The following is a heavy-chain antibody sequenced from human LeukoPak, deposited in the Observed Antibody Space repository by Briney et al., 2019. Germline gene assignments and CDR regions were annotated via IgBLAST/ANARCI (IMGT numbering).Heavy chain of an antibody. D-gene: IGHD3-22*01. Sequence: SQTLSLTCAISGXSVSSSSAAWNWIRQSPSRGLEWLGRTYYRSKWFNNYVSSVQSRITINPDTSKNQFSLQMKSVTPEDTAVYYCARAKYHYDGSGYSLFDYWGQGTLVTVSS. CDR2: TYYRSKWFN. CDR3: ARAKYHYDGSGYSLFDY. V-gene: IGHV6-1*01. CDR1: GXSVSSSSAA. J-gene: IGHJ4*02.